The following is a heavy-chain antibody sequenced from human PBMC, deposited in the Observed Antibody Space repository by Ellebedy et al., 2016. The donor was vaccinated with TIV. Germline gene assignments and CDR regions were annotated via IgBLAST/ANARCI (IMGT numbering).Heavy chain of an antibody. V-gene: IGHV2-5*01. Sequence: TLSLTCAVSGDSMNNYYWSWIRQPPGKALECLALIFWNDDERYSPSLKSRLTITKDTSKNQVVLTMTNMDPVDTATYYCARSVPAHPVLGAIDIWGQGTMVTVSS. CDR1: GDSMNNYYW. CDR3: ARSVPAHPVLGAIDI. CDR2: IFWNDDE. D-gene: IGHD2-2*01. J-gene: IGHJ3*02.